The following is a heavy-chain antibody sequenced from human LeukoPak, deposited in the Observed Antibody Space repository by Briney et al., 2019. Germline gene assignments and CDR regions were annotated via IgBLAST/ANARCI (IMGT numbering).Heavy chain of an antibody. CDR1: GFTFSSYG. CDR3: NGESFYGDYGFDY. D-gene: IGHD4-17*01. CDR2: IRSDNSDT. V-gene: IGHV3-30*02. Sequence: GGSLRLSCAASGFTFSSYGMNWVRQAPGKGLEWLASIRSDNSDTYYADSVKGRFTISRDNSKNTLYLQMNNLRVEDTAVFCVNGESFYGDYGFDYWGQGTLVTVSS. J-gene: IGHJ4*02.